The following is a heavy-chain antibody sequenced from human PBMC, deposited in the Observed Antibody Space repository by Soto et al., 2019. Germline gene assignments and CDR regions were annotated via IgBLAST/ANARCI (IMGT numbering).Heavy chain of an antibody. CDR1: GFTFISHA. V-gene: IGHV3-33*01. D-gene: IGHD6-19*01. J-gene: IGHJ4*02. Sequence: GESLKISCASSGFTFISHAMHWVLQAPGKGLEWVANIWFDGSNKNYADSVKGRFTISRDNSKNTLFLQVNSLRAEDTAIYYCARAAYTSGYYYFDHWGQGTPVTVSS. CDR3: ARAAYTSGYYYFDH. CDR2: IWFDGSNK.